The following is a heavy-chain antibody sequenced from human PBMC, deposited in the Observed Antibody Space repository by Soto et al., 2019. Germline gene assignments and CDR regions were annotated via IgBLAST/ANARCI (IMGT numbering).Heavy chain of an antibody. J-gene: IGHJ5*02. V-gene: IGHV4-39*02. CDR3: VRLVVVAPVANA. Sequence: SETLSLTCSVSGGSISYNSYYWGWIRQPPGKGLEWVGGIFYTGTTYYSPSLKDRVTISVDTSKNSFSLNLTSVTAADTAVYFCVRLVVVAPVANAWGQGTLVTVSS. CDR2: IFYTGTT. CDR1: GGSISYNSYY. D-gene: IGHD2-2*01.